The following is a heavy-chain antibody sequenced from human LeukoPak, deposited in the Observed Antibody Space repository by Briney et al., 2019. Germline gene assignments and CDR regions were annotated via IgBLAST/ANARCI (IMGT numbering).Heavy chain of an antibody. V-gene: IGHV3-9*01. CDR3: AKDRGPSVGATNGLFDY. Sequence: GRSLRLSCAASGFAFDDYAMHWVRQAPGKGLEWVSGIDWNGGNIGYAHSVKGRFTISRDNAKNSLYLQMNSLRAEDTALYYCAKDRGPSVGATNGLFDYWGQGTLVTVSS. CDR1: GFAFDDYA. J-gene: IGHJ4*02. CDR2: IDWNGGNI. D-gene: IGHD1-26*01.